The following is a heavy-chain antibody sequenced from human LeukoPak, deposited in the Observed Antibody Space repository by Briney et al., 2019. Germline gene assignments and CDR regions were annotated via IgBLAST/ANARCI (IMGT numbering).Heavy chain of an antibody. Sequence: SGTLSLTCAVSGGSISSNNWWGWVRPPPGKGLGWIGEIYHSGSPNYNPSLKSRVTISVDKSRNHFSLNLSTVTAADTAVYYCAREEGSKTFDYWGQGTLVTVSS. CDR2: IYHSGSP. CDR1: GGSISSNNW. J-gene: IGHJ4*02. D-gene: IGHD1-26*01. V-gene: IGHV4-4*02. CDR3: AREEGSKTFDY.